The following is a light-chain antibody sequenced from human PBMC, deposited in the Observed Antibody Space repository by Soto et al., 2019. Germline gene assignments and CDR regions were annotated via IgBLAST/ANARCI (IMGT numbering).Light chain of an antibody. J-gene: IGKJ1*01. V-gene: IGKV1-39*01. Sequence: DIQMTQSPSSLSASVGDRVTITCRASQSIIRYLNWYQQKAGKAPKLQIYAASSLKSGVPSRFSGSGSGTDFTLTISTLQPEDVAIYYCQESYDTRWTFGQGTKVEL. CDR2: AAS. CDR3: QESYDTRWT. CDR1: QSIIRY.